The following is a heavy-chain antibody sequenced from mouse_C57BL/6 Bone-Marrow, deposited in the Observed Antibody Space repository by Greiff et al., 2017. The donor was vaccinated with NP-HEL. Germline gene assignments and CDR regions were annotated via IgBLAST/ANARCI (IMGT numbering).Heavy chain of an antibody. J-gene: IGHJ2*01. D-gene: IGHD3-1*01. Sequence: EVKLMESGPVLVKPGASVKMSCKASGYTFTDYYMNWVKQSHGKSLEWIGVINPYNGGTSYNQKFKGKATLTVDKSSSTAYMELNSLTSEDSAVYYCARRLGPLDYWGQGTTLTVSS. CDR1: GYTFTDYY. CDR3: ARRLGPLDY. CDR2: INPYNGGT. V-gene: IGHV1-19*01.